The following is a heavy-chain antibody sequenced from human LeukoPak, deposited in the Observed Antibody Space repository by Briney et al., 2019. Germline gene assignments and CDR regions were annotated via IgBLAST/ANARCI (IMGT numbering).Heavy chain of an antibody. CDR1: GYTFTSYD. Sequence: ASVNVSCKAAGYTFTSYDINLVRQATGQGLEWMGCMNPNSGNTGYAQKFQGRVTMTTNSSITTAYMELSSMRSEDTAVYYCARRHGRCSDGSCSYPDYWGQGTLVTVSS. CDR2: MNPNSGNT. V-gene: IGHV1-8*01. J-gene: IGHJ4*02. D-gene: IGHD2-15*01. CDR3: ARRHGRCSDGSCSYPDY.